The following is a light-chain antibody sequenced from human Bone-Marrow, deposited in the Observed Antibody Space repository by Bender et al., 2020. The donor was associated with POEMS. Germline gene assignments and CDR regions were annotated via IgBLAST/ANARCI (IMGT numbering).Light chain of an antibody. CDR3: CSYAGGSTYVV. CDR2: DVT. CDR1: SSDVGAYNY. V-gene: IGLV2-14*03. J-gene: IGLJ2*01. Sequence: QSALTQPASVSGSPGQSIAISCTGTSSDVGAYNYVSWFQQHPGEAPKLMIYDVTNRPSGVSDRFSASKSGNTASLTISGLQAEDEADYHCCSYAGGSTYVVFGGGTKLTVL.